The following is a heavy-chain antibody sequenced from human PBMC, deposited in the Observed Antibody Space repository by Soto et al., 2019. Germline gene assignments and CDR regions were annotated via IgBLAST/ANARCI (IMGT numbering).Heavy chain of an antibody. CDR2: ISAYNGNT. V-gene: IGHV1-18*01. D-gene: IGHD2-15*01. CDR1: GYTFTSYG. Sequence: ASVKVSCKASGYTFTSYGITWVRQAPGQGLEWMGWISAYNGNTNYAQKLQGRVTMTTDTSTSTAYMELSSLRSEDTAVYYCSIVYCSGGSCSSYYYYYYGMDVWGQGTTVTVSS. CDR3: SIVYCSGGSCSSYYYYYYGMDV. J-gene: IGHJ6*02.